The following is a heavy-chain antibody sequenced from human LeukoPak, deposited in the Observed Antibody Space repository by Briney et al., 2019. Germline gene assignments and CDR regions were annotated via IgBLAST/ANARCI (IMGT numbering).Heavy chain of an antibody. Sequence: PSETLSLTCTVSGGSISSYCWSWIRQPPGKGLEWIGYIYYSGSTNYNPSLKSRVTISVDTSKNQFSLKLTSVTAADTAVYYCARGAGGSYYYWGQGTLVTVSS. J-gene: IGHJ4*02. CDR3: ARGAGGSYYY. CDR2: IYYSGST. CDR1: GGSISSYC. V-gene: IGHV4-59*01. D-gene: IGHD3-16*01.